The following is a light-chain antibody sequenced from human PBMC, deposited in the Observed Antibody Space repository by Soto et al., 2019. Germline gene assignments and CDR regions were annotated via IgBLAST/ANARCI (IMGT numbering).Light chain of an antibody. CDR1: QSVSSSY. V-gene: IGKV3-20*01. CDR3: QQYGSSPQT. CDR2: ATS. J-gene: IGKJ1*01. Sequence: IVFTHSPGTLSLSLGERASLSCRASQSVSSSYLAWYQQKPGQAPRLLIYATSSRATGIPDRFSGSGSGTDFTLTISRLEPEDFAVYYCQQYGSSPQTFGQGTKVDIK.